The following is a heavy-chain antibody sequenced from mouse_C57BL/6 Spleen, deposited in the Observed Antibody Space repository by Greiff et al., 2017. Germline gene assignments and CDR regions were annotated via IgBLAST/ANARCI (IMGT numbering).Heavy chain of an antibody. D-gene: IGHD1-1*01. CDR2: ISSGSSTI. CDR1: GFTFSDYG. V-gene: IGHV5-17*01. CDR3: ARDFYYGTPFAY. Sequence: EVKVVESGGGLVKPGGSLKLSCAASGFTFSDYGMHWVRQAPEKGLEWVAYISSGSSTIYYADTVKGRFTISRDNAKNTLFLQMTSLRSEDTAMYYCARDFYYGTPFAYWGQGTLVTVSA. J-gene: IGHJ3*01.